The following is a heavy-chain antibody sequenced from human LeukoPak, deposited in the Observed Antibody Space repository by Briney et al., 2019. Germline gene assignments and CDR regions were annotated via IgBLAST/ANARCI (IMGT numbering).Heavy chain of an antibody. CDR1: GYTFTSYA. Sequence: GASVKVSCKASGYTFTSYAMNWVRQAPGQGLEWMGWINTNTGNPTYAQGFTGRFVFSLDTSVSTAYLQISSLKAEGTAVYYCARDTAAAGTFEDYYMDVWGKGTTVTVSS. CDR2: INTNTGNP. D-gene: IGHD6-13*01. V-gene: IGHV7-4-1*02. J-gene: IGHJ6*03. CDR3: ARDTAAAGTFEDYYMDV.